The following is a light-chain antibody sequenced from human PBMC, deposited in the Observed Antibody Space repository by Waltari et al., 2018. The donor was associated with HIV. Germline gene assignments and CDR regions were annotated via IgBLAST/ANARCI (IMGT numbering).Light chain of an antibody. Sequence: QSVLTQPPSVSGAPGQTVTISRDGRSSNIGAGYDVHWYKQVPGTSPKLVIYSNINRPSGVPDRFSASKSGTSASLAITGLQAEDEAHYYCQSHDRSLSGPWVFGGGTKLTVL. CDR3: QSHDRSLSGPWV. CDR2: SNI. J-gene: IGLJ3*02. CDR1: SSNIGAGYD. V-gene: IGLV1-40*01.